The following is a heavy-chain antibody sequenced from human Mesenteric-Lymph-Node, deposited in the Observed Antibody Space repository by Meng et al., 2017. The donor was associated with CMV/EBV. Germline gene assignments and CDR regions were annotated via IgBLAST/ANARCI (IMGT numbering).Heavy chain of an antibody. Sequence: SETLSLTCNVSGGSISSSSYYWGWIRQPPGKGLEWIGSIYHSGSTFYNSSLKSRVTISVDTSKNQFSLKLNSVTAADTAVYYCARVLRDLYYGSGRYGNWGQGTLVTVSS. CDR3: ARVLRDLYYGSGRYGN. CDR2: IYHSGST. V-gene: IGHV4-39*07. CDR1: GGSISSSSYY. D-gene: IGHD3-10*01. J-gene: IGHJ4*02.